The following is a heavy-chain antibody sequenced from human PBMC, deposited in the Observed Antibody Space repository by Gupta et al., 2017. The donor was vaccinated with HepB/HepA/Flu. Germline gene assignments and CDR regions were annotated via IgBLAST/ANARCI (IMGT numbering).Heavy chain of an antibody. CDR2: IRSKTDLDTT. Sequence: EVQFVESGGGLVQPGGSLKLSCAASGFPFSDSAVHWFRQASGKGLEGVGRIRSKTDLDTTAYAASVKGRFTIARDDSKNTAYLQMNSLKIEDTAVYYCTRQGAGGTWDYNVFDIWGQGTMVTVSS. V-gene: IGHV3-73*02. CDR3: TRQGAGGTWDYNVFDI. D-gene: IGHD4/OR15-4a*01. CDR1: GFPFSDSA. J-gene: IGHJ3*02.